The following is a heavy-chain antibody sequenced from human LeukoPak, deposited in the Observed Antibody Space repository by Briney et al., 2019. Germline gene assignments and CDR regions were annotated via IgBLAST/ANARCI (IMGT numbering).Heavy chain of an antibody. CDR1: GGSISSYY. Sequence: SGTLSLTCTVSGGSISSYYWSWIRQPPGKGLEWIGYIYYSGSTNYNPSLKSRVTISVDTSKNQFSLKLSSVTAADTAVYYCARWLRYFDWLSPNYYYYMDVWGKGTTVTISS. CDR2: IYYSGST. J-gene: IGHJ6*03. CDR3: ARWLRYFDWLSPNYYYYMDV. D-gene: IGHD3-9*01. V-gene: IGHV4-59*12.